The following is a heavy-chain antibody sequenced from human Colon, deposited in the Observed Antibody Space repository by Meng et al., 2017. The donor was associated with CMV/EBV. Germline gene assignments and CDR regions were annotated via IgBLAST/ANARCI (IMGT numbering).Heavy chain of an antibody. V-gene: IGHV4-39*07. D-gene: IGHD4-17*01. Sequence: QLQYAGTGLVKLSETLSITCTVSGGSISSSTYYGGWIRPTPGKGLEWIGNIYYSGYTYYNPSLKSRLTISVDTSKNQFSLKLTSVTAADTAVYYCATDYGDYYFDRWCQGTLVTVSS. CDR2: IYYSGYT. CDR1: GGSISSSTYY. J-gene: IGHJ4*02. CDR3: ATDYGDYYFDR.